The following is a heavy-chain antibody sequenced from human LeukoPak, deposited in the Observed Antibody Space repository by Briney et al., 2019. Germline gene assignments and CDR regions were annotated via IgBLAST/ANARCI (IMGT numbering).Heavy chain of an antibody. CDR2: ISSSGSTI. Sequence: HPGGSLRLSCAASGFTFSSYWMSWIRQAPGKGLEWVSYISSSGSTIYYADSVKGRFTISRDNAKNSLYLQMNSLRAEDTAVYYCARDLVDGSGDMDVWGKGTTVTVSS. CDR1: GFTFSSYW. D-gene: IGHD3-10*01. CDR3: ARDLVDGSGDMDV. V-gene: IGHV3-48*04. J-gene: IGHJ6*04.